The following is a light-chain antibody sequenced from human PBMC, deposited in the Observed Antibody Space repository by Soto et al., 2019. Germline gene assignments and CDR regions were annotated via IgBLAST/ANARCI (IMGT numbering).Light chain of an antibody. CDR3: QQYNNWPPIT. Sequence: EIVLTQSPATLSFSPGERDDLSCRSSQIVSSNLAWYRQKPGQAPRLLIYGASTRATGIPARFSGSGSGTEFTLTIRSLQSEDFAVYYCQQYNNWPPITCGQGTRLEIK. J-gene: IGKJ5*01. V-gene: IGKV3D-15*01. CDR1: QIVSSN. CDR2: GAS.